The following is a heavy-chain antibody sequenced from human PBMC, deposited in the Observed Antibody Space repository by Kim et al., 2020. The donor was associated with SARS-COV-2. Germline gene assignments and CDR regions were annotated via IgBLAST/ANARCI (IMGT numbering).Heavy chain of an antibody. CDR2: ISYDGSNK. CDR3: ARGEQLKY. J-gene: IGHJ4*02. Sequence: GGSLRLSCAASGFTFSSYAMHWVRQAPGKGLEWVAVISYDGSNKYYADSVKGRFTISRDNSKNTLYLQMNSLRAEDTAVYYCARGEQLKYWGQGTLVTVSS. CDR1: GFTFSSYA. V-gene: IGHV3-30-3*01. D-gene: IGHD6-13*01.